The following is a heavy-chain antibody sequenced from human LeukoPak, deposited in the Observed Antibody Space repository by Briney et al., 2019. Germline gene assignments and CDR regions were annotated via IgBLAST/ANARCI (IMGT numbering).Heavy chain of an antibody. D-gene: IGHD1-14*01. CDR3: ASPTPRKPHANYFDY. CDR1: GYKFTSYD. Sequence: ASVKVSCKASGYKFTSYDFNWVRQATGQGLEWMGWMNPNSGNTGYAQKFQGRVTMTRDTSITTAYMELSSLRSEDTAVYYCASPTPRKPHANYFDYWGQGTLVTVSS. V-gene: IGHV1-8*01. J-gene: IGHJ4*02. CDR2: MNPNSGNT.